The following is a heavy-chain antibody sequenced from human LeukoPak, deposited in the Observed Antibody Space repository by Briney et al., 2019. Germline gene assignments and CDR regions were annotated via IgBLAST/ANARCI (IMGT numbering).Heavy chain of an antibody. CDR1: GFTFSSYS. Sequence: GGSLGLSCAASGFTFSSYSMNWVRQAPGKGLEWVSSISSSSSYIYYADSVKGRFTISRDNAKNSLYLQMNSLRAEDTAVYYCARDSPFMVRGAIDYWGQGTLVTVSS. CDR3: ARDSPFMVRGAIDY. D-gene: IGHD3-10*01. J-gene: IGHJ4*02. CDR2: ISSSSSYI. V-gene: IGHV3-21*01.